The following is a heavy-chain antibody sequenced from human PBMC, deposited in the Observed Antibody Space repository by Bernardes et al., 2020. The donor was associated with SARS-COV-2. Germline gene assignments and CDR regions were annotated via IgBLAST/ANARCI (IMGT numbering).Heavy chain of an antibody. Sequence: GGSLRLSCAASGFTFSSYWMSWVRQAPGKGLEWVVNIKEDGSEKYYVDSMKGRFTISRDNAKNSLYLQMNSLRAEDTAVYHCARGGRSPNYWGQGTLVTVSS. J-gene: IGHJ4*02. V-gene: IGHV3-7*01. CDR1: GFTFSSYW. CDR2: IKEDGSEK. CDR3: ARGGRSPNY. D-gene: IGHD1-26*01.